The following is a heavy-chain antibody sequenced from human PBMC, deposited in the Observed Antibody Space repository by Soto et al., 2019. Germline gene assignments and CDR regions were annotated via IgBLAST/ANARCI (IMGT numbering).Heavy chain of an antibody. J-gene: IGHJ5*02. CDR2: IYYSGST. D-gene: IGHD3-3*01. Sequence: QVQLQESGPGLVKPSQTLSLTCTVSGGSISSGDYYWSWIRQHPGKGLEWIGYIYYSGSTYYNPSLQSRVNXAXDXXKNQFSLKLSSVTAADTAVYYCARWWSGSRQGFDPWGQGTLVTVSS. CDR3: ARWWSGSRQGFDP. CDR1: GGSISSGDYY. V-gene: IGHV4-31*03.